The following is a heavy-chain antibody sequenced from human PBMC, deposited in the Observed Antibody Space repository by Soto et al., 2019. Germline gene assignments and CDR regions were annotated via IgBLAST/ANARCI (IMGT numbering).Heavy chain of an antibody. V-gene: IGHV4-4*02. Sequence: QVQLQESGPGLVKPSGTLSLTCAVSGGSITSNNWWSWVRQPPGKGLEWIGEIYRSGSANYNPSLKGRVTISVDESKNHLALKLISVTAADTAVYYCASLRNAEQRTDAWGQGTTVTVSS. CDR1: GGSITSNNW. CDR2: IYRSGSA. CDR3: ASLRNAEQRTDA. D-gene: IGHD5-12*01. J-gene: IGHJ6*02.